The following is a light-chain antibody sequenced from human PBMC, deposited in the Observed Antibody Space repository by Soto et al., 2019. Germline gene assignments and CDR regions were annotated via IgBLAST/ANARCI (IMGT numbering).Light chain of an antibody. J-gene: IGLJ1*01. CDR3: CSYAGSSTWV. CDR1: SSDVGSYNL. Sequence: QSALTQPASVSGSPGPSITISCTGTSSDVGSYNLVSWYQQHPGKVPKIMIYEASKRPSGAPNRFSGSKSGNTASLTISGLQAEDEADYYCCSYAGSSTWVFGTGTKLTVL. CDR2: EAS. V-gene: IGLV2-23*01.